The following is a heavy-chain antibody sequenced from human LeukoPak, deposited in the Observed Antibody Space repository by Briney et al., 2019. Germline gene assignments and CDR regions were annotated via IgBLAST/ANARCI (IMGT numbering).Heavy chain of an antibody. CDR1: GGSISSGDYY. D-gene: IGHD2-2*01. J-gene: IGHJ4*02. CDR2: IYYSGST. CDR3: ARTPLGSDIVVVPAADY. V-gene: IGHV4-30-4*08. Sequence: SQTLSLTCTVSGGSISSGDYYWSWIRQPPGRGLEWIGYIYYSGSTYYNPSLKSRVTISVDTSKNQFSLKLSSVTAADTAVYYCARTPLGSDIVVVPAADYWGQGTLVTVS.